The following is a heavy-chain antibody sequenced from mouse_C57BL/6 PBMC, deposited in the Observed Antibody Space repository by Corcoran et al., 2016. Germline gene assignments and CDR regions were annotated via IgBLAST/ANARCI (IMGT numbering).Heavy chain of an antibody. J-gene: IGHJ2*01. D-gene: IGHD1-1*01. CDR3: ARWQPYGSDYFDY. CDR2: IYPGDGDT. Sequence: QVQLQQSGAELVKPGASVKISCKASGYAFSSYWMNWVKQRPGKGLEWIGQIYPGDGDTNYNGKFKGKATLTADKSSSTAYMQLSCLTSEDSAVYFCARWQPYGSDYFDYWGQGTTLTVSS. CDR1: GYAFSSYW. V-gene: IGHV1-80*01.